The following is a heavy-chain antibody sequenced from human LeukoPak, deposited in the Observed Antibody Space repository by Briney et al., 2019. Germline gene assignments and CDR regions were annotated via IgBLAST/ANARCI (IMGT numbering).Heavy chain of an antibody. J-gene: IGHJ4*02. CDR2: INHNGRT. Sequence: SETLSLTCAVSGGSLSGYVWGWIRQPPGKGLEWIGEINHNGRTNYNASLKSRVTISADTSKNLLSLKLSSVTAADTAVYYCARVRAEVRGVINDLDYWGQGTLVTVSS. V-gene: IGHV4-34*01. D-gene: IGHD3-10*01. CDR1: GGSLSGYV. CDR3: ARVRAEVRGVINDLDY.